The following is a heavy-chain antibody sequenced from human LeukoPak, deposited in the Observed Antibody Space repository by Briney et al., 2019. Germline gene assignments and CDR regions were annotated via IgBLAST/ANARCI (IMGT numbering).Heavy chain of an antibody. CDR2: ISPNSGGT. J-gene: IGHJ4*02. V-gene: IGHV1-2*02. Sequence: ASVKVPCKASGYTFTGYYIHWVRQAPGQGLEWMGWISPNSGGTNYAQKFQGRVTMTRDTSISTASMELSGLTSDDTAVYYCARGAYPYCSRGTCFLAHFDSWGQGTLVTVSS. CDR3: ARGAYPYCSRGTCFLAHFDS. CDR1: GYTFTGYY. D-gene: IGHD2-15*01.